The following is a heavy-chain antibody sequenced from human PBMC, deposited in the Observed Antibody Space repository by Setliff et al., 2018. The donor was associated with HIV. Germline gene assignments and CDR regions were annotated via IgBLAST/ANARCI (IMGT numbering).Heavy chain of an antibody. CDR1: GYSISSSYY. Sequence: PSETLSLTCAVSGYSISSSYYWGWIRQPPGKGLEWIGSIYHSGSTYYNPSLKSRVTISVDTSKNQFSLKLSSVTAADTAVYYCARDDSGSYNNWFDPWGQGTLVTVSS. J-gene: IGHJ5*02. D-gene: IGHD1-26*01. V-gene: IGHV4-38-2*02. CDR3: ARDDSGSYNNWFDP. CDR2: IYHSGST.